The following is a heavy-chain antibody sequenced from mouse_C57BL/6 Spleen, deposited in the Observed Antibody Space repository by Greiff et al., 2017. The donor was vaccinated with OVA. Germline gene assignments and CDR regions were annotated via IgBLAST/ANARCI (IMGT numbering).Heavy chain of an antibody. CDR3: ALDSSGRYAMDY. CDR1: GYTFTSYW. D-gene: IGHD3-2*02. CDR2: IYPGSGST. Sequence: QVQLQQPGAELVKPGASVKMSCKVSGYTFTSYWITWVKQRPGQGLEWIGDIYPGSGSTNYNEKFKSKATLTVDTSSSTAYMQLSSLTSEDSAVYYCALDSSGRYAMDYWGQGTSVTVSS. J-gene: IGHJ4*01. V-gene: IGHV1-55*01.